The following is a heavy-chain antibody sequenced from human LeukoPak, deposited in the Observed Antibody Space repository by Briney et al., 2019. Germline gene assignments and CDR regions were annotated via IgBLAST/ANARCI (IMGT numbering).Heavy chain of an antibody. J-gene: IGHJ4*02. CDR2: IYSGGST. CDR1: GFTVSSNY. Sequence: GGSLRLSCAASGFTVSSNYMSWVRQAPGKGLEWVSVIYSGGSTYYADSVKGRFTISRDNSKNTLFLQMNSLRAEDTAVYYCAKVSGREWELLRNFDYWGQGTLVTVSS. CDR3: AKVSGREWELLRNFDY. V-gene: IGHV3-53*01. D-gene: IGHD1-26*01.